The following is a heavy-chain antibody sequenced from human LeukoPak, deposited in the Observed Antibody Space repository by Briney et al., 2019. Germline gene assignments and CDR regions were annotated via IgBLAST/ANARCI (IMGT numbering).Heavy chain of an antibody. CDR1: SGSISSSNYY. CDR3: ARPGYTYGYGYNWFDP. CDR2: ISTIGST. V-gene: IGHV4-61*02. Sequence: PSETLSLTCTVSSGSISSSNYYWSWIRQPAGKGLEWIGRISTIGSTNYNPSLNSRVTISIDTSKNQFSLKLSSVTAADTAVYYCARPGYTYGYGYNWFDPWGQGTLVTVSS. D-gene: IGHD5-18*01. J-gene: IGHJ5*02.